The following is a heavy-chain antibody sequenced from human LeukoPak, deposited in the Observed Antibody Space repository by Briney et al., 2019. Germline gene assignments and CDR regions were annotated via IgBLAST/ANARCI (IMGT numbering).Heavy chain of an antibody. CDR1: GFTFSSYA. Sequence: PGGSLRLSCAASGFTFSSYAMHWVRQAPGKGLEWVAVISYDGSNKYYADSVKGRFTFSRDNSKNTLYLQMNSLRVEDTAVYYCARESCTTSCYGFDYWGQGTLVTVSS. V-gene: IGHV3-30-3*01. D-gene: IGHD2-2*01. J-gene: IGHJ4*02. CDR2: ISYDGSNK. CDR3: ARESCTTSCYGFDY.